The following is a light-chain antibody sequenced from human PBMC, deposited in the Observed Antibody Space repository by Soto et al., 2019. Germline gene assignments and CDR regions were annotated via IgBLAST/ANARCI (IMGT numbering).Light chain of an antibody. CDR2: KTS. CDR3: QQYNSTPLT. V-gene: IGKV1-5*03. CDR1: QSFSTW. Sequence: DIQMTQSPSTLAASVGDRVTITCRASQSFSTWLAWYQQKPGKAPNLLIYKTSILESGVPPRFSGSGSGTEFPLTISSRQADDFATYYFQQYNSTPLTFGGGTKVEIK. J-gene: IGKJ4*01.